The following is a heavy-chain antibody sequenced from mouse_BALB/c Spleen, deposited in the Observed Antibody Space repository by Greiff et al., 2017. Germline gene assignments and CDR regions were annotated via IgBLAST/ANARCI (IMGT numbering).Heavy chain of an antibody. D-gene: IGHD4-1*01. J-gene: IGHJ4*01. V-gene: IGHV3-8*02. Sequence: EVHLVESGPSLVKPSQTLSLTCSVTGDSITSGYWNWIRKFPGNKLEYMGYISYSGSTYYNPSLKSRISITRDTSKNQYYLQLNSVTTEDTATYYCARGLTGLYAMDYWGQGTSVTVSS. CDR1: GDSITSGY. CDR3: ARGLTGLYAMDY. CDR2: ISYSGST.